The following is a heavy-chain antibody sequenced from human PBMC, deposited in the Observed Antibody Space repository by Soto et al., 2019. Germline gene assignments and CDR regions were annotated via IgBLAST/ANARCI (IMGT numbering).Heavy chain of an antibody. J-gene: IGHJ4*02. CDR2: IYPGDSDT. V-gene: IGHV5-51*01. CDR3: ARGEGSFWGDSSGWFYYFDY. D-gene: IGHD6-19*01. Sequence: GESLKISCKGSGYSFTSYWIGWVRQMPGKGLEWMGIIYPGDSDTRYSPSFQGQVTISADKSISTAYLQWSSLKASDTAMYYCARGEGSFWGDSSGWFYYFDYWGQGTLVTVSS. CDR1: GYSFTSYW.